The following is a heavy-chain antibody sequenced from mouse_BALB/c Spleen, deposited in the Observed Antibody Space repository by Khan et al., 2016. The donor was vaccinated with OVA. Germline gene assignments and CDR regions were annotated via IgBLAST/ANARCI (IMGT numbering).Heavy chain of an antibody. J-gene: IGHJ3*01. D-gene: IGHD1-1*01. CDR1: GFTFSTYA. CDR3: ARHNYGPFAY. CDR2: ISSGGDYT. V-gene: IGHV5-9-3*01. Sequence: EVELVESGGGLVKPGGPLKLSCTTSGFTFSTYAMSWVRQTPEKRLEWVATISSGGDYTYYADSVKGRFTISRDNAKSTLYLQMSSLRSEDTALYYGARHNYGPFAYWGQGTLVSVSA.